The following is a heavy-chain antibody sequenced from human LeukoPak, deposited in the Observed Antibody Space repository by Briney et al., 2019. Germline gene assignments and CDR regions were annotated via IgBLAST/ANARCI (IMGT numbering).Heavy chain of an antibody. V-gene: IGHV4-34*01. CDR2: INHSGSN. CDR3: ARSSGWSPAI. Sequence: PSETLSLTCAVYGGSFSGYYWSWIRQPPGKGLEWIGEINHSGSNNYNPSLKRGGTISVDTSKNKYSLKLSSVTAADTAVYYCARSSGWSPAIWGQGTMVTVSS. J-gene: IGHJ3*02. D-gene: IGHD6-19*01. CDR1: GGSFSGYY.